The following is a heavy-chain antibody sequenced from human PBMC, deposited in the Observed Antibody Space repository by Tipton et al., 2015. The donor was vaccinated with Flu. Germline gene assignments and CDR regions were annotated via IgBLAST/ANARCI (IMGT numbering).Heavy chain of an antibody. CDR3: ARGPQVPVWPYYYGMDV. V-gene: IGHV3-53*01. D-gene: IGHD2-2*01. J-gene: IGHJ6*02. Sequence: SLRLSCAASGFTVTSSYMSWVRQAPGKGLEWVSVIYGSGTTDYADSVKGRLTISRDKSKNALYLQMSSLRAEDTAVYYCARGPQVPVWPYYYGMDVWGQGTTVTVSS. CDR2: IYGSGTT. CDR1: GFTVTSSY.